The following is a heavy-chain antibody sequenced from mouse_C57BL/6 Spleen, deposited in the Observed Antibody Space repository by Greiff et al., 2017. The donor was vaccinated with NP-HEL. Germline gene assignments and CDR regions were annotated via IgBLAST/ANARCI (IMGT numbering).Heavy chain of an antibody. Sequence: VQLQQPGAELVKPGASVKLSCKASGYTFTSYWMHWVKQRPGQGLEWIGMIHPNSGSTNYNEKFKSKATLTVDKSSSTAYMQLSSLTSEDSAVYYCAILYDGYYMDDWGQGTSVTVSS. D-gene: IGHD2-3*01. CDR1: GYTFTSYW. V-gene: IGHV1-64*01. CDR2: IHPNSGST. J-gene: IGHJ4*01. CDR3: AILYDGYYMDD.